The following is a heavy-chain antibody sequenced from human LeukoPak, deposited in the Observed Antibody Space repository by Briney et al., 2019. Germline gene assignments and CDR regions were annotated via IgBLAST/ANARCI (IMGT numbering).Heavy chain of an antibody. D-gene: IGHD2/OR15-2a*01. CDR2: IKQDGSEK. CDR3: ATNPPFYDGYFDY. V-gene: IGHV3-7*01. Sequence: GGSLRLSCATSGFTFSNFWMSWVRQAPGKGLEWVANIKQDGSEKHYVDAVMGRFTISRDNAKNSLYLQMSSLRAEDTAVYYCATNPPFYDGYFDYWGQGTLVTVSS. CDR1: GFTFSNFW. J-gene: IGHJ4*02.